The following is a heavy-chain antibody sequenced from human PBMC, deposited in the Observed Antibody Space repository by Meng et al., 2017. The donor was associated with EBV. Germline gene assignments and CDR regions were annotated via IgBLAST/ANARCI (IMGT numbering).Heavy chain of an antibody. CDR3: ARRVVTGGFFDY. D-gene: IGHD2-21*02. V-gene: IGHV3-11*01. J-gene: IGHJ4*02. CDR1: GFTFSDYY. Sequence: QVRVVESGGGLVKPGGSLSPSCAASGFTFSDYYMSWIRQAPGKGLEWVSYISSSGSTIYYADSVKGRFTISRDNAKNSLYLQMNSLRAEDTAVYYCARRVVTGGFFDYWGQGTLVTVSS. CDR2: ISSSGSTI.